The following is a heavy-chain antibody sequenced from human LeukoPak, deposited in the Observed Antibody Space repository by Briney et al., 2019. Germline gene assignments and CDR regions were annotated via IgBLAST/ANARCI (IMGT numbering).Heavy chain of an antibody. J-gene: IGHJ2*01. Sequence: PSETLSLTCTVSGGSISSYYWSWIRQPPGKGLEWIGYIYYSGSTNYNSSLKSRVTISVDTPKNQFSLKLSSVTAADTAVYYCVRVGFYDSSGYRHWYLDLWGRGTLVTVSS. CDR2: IYYSGST. V-gene: IGHV4-59*01. CDR3: VRVGFYDSSGYRHWYLDL. CDR1: GGSISSYY. D-gene: IGHD3-22*01.